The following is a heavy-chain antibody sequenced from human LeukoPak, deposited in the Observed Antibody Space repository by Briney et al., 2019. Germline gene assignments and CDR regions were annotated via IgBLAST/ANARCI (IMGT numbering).Heavy chain of an antibody. CDR1: GGSISSGDYY. CDR2: IYYSGST. Sequence: PSQTLSLTCTVSGGSISSGDYYWSWIRQPPGKGLEWIGYIYYSGSTYYNPSLKSRVTISVDTSKNQFSLKLSSVTAADTAAYYCARVLDYGGNSGVVDYWGQGTLVTVSS. V-gene: IGHV4-30-4*01. J-gene: IGHJ4*02. D-gene: IGHD4-23*01. CDR3: ARVLDYGGNSGVVDY.